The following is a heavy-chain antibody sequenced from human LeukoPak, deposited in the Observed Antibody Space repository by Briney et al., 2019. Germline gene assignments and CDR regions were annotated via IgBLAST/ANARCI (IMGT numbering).Heavy chain of an antibody. V-gene: IGHV3-30*03. CDR1: GFIFSSYG. D-gene: IGHD1-26*01. CDR2: ISYDGSNK. J-gene: IGHJ4*02. CDR3: ARDSGSGNNDY. Sequence: PGGSLRLSCAASGFIFSSYGIHWVRQAPGKGLEWVAVISYDGSNKYYADSVKGRFTISRDNSKNTLYLQMNSLRVEDTAVYYCARDSGSGNNDYWGQGTLVTVSS.